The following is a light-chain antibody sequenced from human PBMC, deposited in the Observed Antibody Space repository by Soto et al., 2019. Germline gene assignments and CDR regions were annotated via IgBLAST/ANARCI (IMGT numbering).Light chain of an antibody. V-gene: IGLV2-14*01. CDR3: TSYTSSSTYA. CDR1: SSDVGGYNY. J-gene: IGLJ1*01. Sequence: QSVLTQPASVSGSPGQSITISCTGTSSDVGGYNYVSWYQQHPGKAPKLMIYDVSYRPSGVSNRFSGSKSGNTASLTISGLQAEDEADYYCTSYTSSSTYALGTGTKVTVL. CDR2: DVS.